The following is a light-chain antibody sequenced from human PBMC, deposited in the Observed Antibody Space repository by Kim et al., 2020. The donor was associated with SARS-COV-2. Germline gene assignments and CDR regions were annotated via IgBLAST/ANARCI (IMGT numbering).Light chain of an antibody. CDR1: QSISDW. Sequence: DIQMTQSPSTLSASVGDRVTITCRASQSISDWLAWFQQKPGKAPNLLIYKASSLEPGVPSRFSGSGSGTQFTLTISSLQPDDFATYYCQQCISYPFTFGQGTKLEI. CDR3: QQCISYPFT. J-gene: IGKJ2*01. V-gene: IGKV1-5*03. CDR2: KAS.